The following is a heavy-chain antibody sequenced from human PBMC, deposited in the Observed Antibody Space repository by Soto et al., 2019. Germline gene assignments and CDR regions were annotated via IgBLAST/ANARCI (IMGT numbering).Heavy chain of an antibody. CDR3: AKAYSSGPGVTGDY. J-gene: IGHJ4*02. D-gene: IGHD6-19*01. CDR2: ISGSGGST. CDR1: GFTFSSYA. Sequence: EVQLLESGGGLVQPGGSLRLSCAASGFTFSSYAMSWVRQAPGKGLEWVSAISGSGGSTYYADSVKGRFTISRDNSKNTLYLRMNSLRAEDTAVYYCAKAYSSGPGVTGDYWGQGTLVTVSS. V-gene: IGHV3-23*01.